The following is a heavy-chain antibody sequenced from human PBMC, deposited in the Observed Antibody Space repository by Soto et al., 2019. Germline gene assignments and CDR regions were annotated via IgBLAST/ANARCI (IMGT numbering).Heavy chain of an antibody. V-gene: IGHV3-30*03. CDR1: GFTFSSYG. CDR3: AAEYYDFWSGYFDY. Sequence: GGSLRLSCAASGFTFSSYGMHWVRQAPGKGLEWVAVISYDGSNKYYADSVKGRFTISRDNSKNTLYLQMNSLRAEDTAVYYCAAEYYDFWSGYFDYWGQGTLVTVSS. J-gene: IGHJ4*02. D-gene: IGHD3-3*01. CDR2: ISYDGSNK.